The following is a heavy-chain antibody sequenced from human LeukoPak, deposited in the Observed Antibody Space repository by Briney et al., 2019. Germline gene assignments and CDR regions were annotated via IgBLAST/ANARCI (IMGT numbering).Heavy chain of an antibody. Sequence: PGGSLRLSCAASGFTFSSYAMSWVRQAPGKGLEWVSYISSSSSTIYYADSVKGRFTISRDNAKNSLYLQMNSLRAEDTAVYYCAPRDGYNFVGSVWGQGTTVTVSS. J-gene: IGHJ6*02. V-gene: IGHV3-48*01. D-gene: IGHD5-24*01. CDR2: ISSSSSTI. CDR3: APRDGYNFVGSV. CDR1: GFTFSSYA.